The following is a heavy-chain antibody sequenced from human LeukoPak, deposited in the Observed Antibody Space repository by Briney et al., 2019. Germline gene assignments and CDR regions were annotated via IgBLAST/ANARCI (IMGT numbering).Heavy chain of an antibody. CDR1: GFTFSSFG. V-gene: IGHV3-23*01. CDR2: INGGGVNT. J-gene: IGHJ4*02. CDR3: AEDLYSNYGPADY. D-gene: IGHD4-11*01. Sequence: GGSLRLSCAASGFTFSSFGMNWVRQAPGKGLEWVSTINGGGVNTHYADSVGGRFTISRDNSKNTLFLQMNSLRDEDTAVYYCAEDLYSNYGPADYWGQGNLVTVSS.